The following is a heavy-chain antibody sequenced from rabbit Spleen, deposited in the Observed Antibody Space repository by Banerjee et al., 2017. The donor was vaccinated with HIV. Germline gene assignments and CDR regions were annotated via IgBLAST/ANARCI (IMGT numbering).Heavy chain of an antibody. CDR3: ARDPVIAGSAYYDL. V-gene: IGHV1S45*01. D-gene: IGHD8-1*01. CDR2: ISAGDTGTT. J-gene: IGHJ4*01. Sequence: QERLVESGGGLVQPEGSLTLTCTASGFSFSNKAVMCWVRQAPGKGLEWIACISAGDTGTTYYASWAKGRFTISETSSTTVTLQMTSLTAADTATYFCARDPVIAGSAYYDLWGPGTLVTVS. CDR1: GFSFSNKAV.